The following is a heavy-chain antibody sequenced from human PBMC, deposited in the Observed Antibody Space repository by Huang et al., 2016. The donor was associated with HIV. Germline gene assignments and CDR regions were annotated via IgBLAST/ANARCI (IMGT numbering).Heavy chain of an antibody. D-gene: IGHD3-10*01. Sequence: QLLLQESGPGLVKPSEALALTCAVSGGSIRSSDYHWGWIRQPPGKGLEWIGSICYKGSTHNSPSLKRRVTIAVDTSKNLFFLNLTSMTAADTAVYYCARHREGPVAYYSGWGSHLNYMDVWGRGRTVVVSS. V-gene: IGHV4-39*01. CDR3: ARHREGPVAYYSGWGSHLNYMDV. CDR2: ICYKGST. J-gene: IGHJ6*03. CDR1: GGSIRSSDYH.